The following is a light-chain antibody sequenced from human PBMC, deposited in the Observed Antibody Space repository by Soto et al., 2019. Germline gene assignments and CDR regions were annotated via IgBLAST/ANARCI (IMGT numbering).Light chain of an antibody. V-gene: IGKV3-20*01. Sequence: EIVLTHSPGTLSLSPCERATLSFSASQSLSSSNLAWYQQKPGQAPRLLIYGASSRATDIPDRFSGSGSGTDFTLTISRLEPEDFAVYYCQQYGSSPLTFGQGTKVDIK. CDR1: QSLSSSN. CDR3: QQYGSSPLT. J-gene: IGKJ1*01. CDR2: GAS.